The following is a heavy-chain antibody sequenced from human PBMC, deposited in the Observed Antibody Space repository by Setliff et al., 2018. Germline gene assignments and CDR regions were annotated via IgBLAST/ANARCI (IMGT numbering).Heavy chain of an antibody. D-gene: IGHD6-6*01. Sequence: SETLSLTCTVSGGSMITNDYYWTWIRQPPGNGLEWIGEINHRGSTNYNPSLKSRATISIDTSKDQFSLKLISMSAADTAVYYCARGRNIAARLLDSWGQGTLVTVSS. V-gene: IGHV4-34*01. CDR3: ARGRNIAARLLDS. CDR2: INHRGST. J-gene: IGHJ4*02. CDR1: GGSMITNDYY.